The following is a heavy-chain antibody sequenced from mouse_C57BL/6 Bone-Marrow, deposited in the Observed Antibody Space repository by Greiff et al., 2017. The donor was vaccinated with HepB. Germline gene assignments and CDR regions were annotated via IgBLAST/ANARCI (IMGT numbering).Heavy chain of an antibody. CDR1: GFSLTSYG. CDR2: IWSGGST. CDR3: ARFITTVVEGFAY. V-gene: IGHV2-2*01. Sequence: VQLQESGPGLVQPSQSLSITCTVSGFSLTSYGVHWVRQSPGKGLEWLGVIWSGGSTDYNAAFISRLSISKDNSKSQVFVKMNSLQADDTAIYYCARFITTVVEGFAYWGQGTLVTVSA. D-gene: IGHD1-1*01. J-gene: IGHJ3*01.